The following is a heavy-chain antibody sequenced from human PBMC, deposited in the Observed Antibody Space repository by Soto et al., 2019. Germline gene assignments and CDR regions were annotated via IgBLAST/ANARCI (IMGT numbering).Heavy chain of an antibody. CDR3: ARYRREAVAGYTLDN. Sequence: SETLSLTCTVSGGSISSNYWTWIRQPPGKGLERIGYVYNSGSTNYNPPLKSRVTISEDTSKSQFSLKVNSMTAADTAVYSCARYRREAVAGYTLDNWGQGILVTVSS. CDR1: GGSISSNY. D-gene: IGHD6-13*01. J-gene: IGHJ4*01. V-gene: IGHV4-59*01. CDR2: VYNSGST.